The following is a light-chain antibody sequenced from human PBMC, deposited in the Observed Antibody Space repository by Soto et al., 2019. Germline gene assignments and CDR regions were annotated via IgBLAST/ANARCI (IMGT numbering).Light chain of an antibody. J-gene: IGKJ4*01. Sequence: DIQMTQSPSSLSASVGDRVTITCRASEGISNYLAWYQQIPGKVPKLLISAASTLQSGVPSRFSGSESGTDFTLTISSLQPEDVETYYCQKYTNVPTFGGGTKVEIK. CDR1: EGISNY. CDR2: AAS. CDR3: QKYTNVPT. V-gene: IGKV1-27*01.